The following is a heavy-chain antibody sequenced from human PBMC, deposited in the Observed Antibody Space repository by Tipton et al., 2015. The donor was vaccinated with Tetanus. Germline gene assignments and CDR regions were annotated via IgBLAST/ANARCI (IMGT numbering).Heavy chain of an antibody. CDR3: VREIKGGNSGYDYYFDN. CDR1: FGSTFNSFI. CDR2: IRAHNGDT. V-gene: IGHV1-18*01. J-gene: IGHJ4*02. Sequence: QLVQSGPEVKMPGDSVKVSCKASFGSTFNSFIITWVRQAPGQGLEWMGWIRAHNGDTKYAQKFQGRVTLTTDTSTMTAYMEVRSLRSDDTAVYYCVREIKGGNSGYDYYFDNWGQGTLVTVSA. D-gene: IGHD5-12*01.